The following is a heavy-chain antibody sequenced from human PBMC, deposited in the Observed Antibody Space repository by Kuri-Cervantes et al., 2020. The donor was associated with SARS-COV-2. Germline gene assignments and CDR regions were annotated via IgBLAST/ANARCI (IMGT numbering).Heavy chain of an antibody. CDR3: ARDREGGSGWFDP. Sequence: ASVKVSCKASGGTFSSYAISWVRQAPGQGLEWMGIINPSGGSTSYAQKFQGRVTLTRDTSISTAYMELNSLTSEDTAVYYCARDREGGSGWFDPWGQGTLVTVSS. D-gene: IGHD3-16*01. CDR2: INPSGGST. CDR1: GGTFSSYA. J-gene: IGHJ5*02. V-gene: IGHV1-46*01.